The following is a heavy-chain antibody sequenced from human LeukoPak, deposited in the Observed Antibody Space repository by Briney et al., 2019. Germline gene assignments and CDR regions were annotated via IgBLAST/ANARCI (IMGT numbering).Heavy chain of an antibody. J-gene: IGHJ4*02. CDR3: ARVRNWGSGLDY. V-gene: IGHV4-34*01. D-gene: IGHD7-27*01. CDR2: INHSGST. CDR1: GGSFSGYY. Sequence: KPSETLSLTCAVYGGSFSGYYWSWIRQPPGKGLEWVGEINHSGSTNYNPSPKSRITITVDTSKNQFSLKLSSVAAADAAVYYCARVRNWGSGLDYWGQGTLVTVSS.